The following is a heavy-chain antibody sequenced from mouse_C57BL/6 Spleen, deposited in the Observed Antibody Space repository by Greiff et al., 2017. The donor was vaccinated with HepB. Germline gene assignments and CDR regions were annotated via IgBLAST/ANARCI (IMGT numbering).Heavy chain of an antibody. CDR2: IYPSDSYT. Sequence: QVQLKQPGAELVKPGASVKLSCKASGYTFTSYWMQWVKQRPGQGLEWIGEIYPSDSYTNYNQKFKGKATLTVDTSSSTAYMQLSSLTSEDSAVYYCARYYDYDGDYAMDYWGQGTSVTVSS. D-gene: IGHD2-4*01. J-gene: IGHJ4*01. CDR1: GYTFTSYW. CDR3: ARYYDYDGDYAMDY. V-gene: IGHV1-50*01.